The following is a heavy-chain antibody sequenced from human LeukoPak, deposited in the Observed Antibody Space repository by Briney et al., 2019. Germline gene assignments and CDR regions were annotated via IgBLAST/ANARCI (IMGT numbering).Heavy chain of an antibody. CDR1: GFTLDDYA. CDR2: ISGDGGST. CDR3: AKGLHIMILGVAHPPDY. V-gene: IGHV3-43*02. Sequence: GGSLRLSCAASGFTLDDYAMHWVRQAPGKGLEWVSLISGDGGSTYYADSVKGRFTISRDNSKNSLYLQMNSLRTEDTALYYCAKGLHIMILGVAHPPDYWGQGTLVTVSS. D-gene: IGHD3-3*01. J-gene: IGHJ4*02.